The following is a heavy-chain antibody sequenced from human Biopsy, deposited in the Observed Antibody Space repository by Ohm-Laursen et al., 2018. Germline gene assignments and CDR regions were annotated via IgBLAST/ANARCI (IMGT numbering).Heavy chain of an antibody. CDR3: ARLYRLDDYWNDDPPDAFDV. CDR1: GASFSGDY. D-gene: IGHD3-3*01. V-gene: IGHV4-59*01. J-gene: IGHJ3*01. Sequence: GTLSLTCTVSGASFSGDYWSWIRQSPGRGLEWIGSISEGGSTYYNPSLRGRVTMSVDASKNQFSLKLSSVTAADTAVFFCARLYRLDDYWNDDPPDAFDVWAQGTMVTVSS. CDR2: ISEGGST.